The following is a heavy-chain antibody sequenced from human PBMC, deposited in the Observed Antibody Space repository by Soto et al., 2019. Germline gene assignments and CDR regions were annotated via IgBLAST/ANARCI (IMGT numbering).Heavy chain of an antibody. V-gene: IGHV3-53*01. Sequence: EVQLVESGGGLIQPGGSLRLSFAASGFTVSSKYMTWVRQAPGKGLEWVSVIYGGGTTYYADSVKGRFTISRDNSKNTLYLQVNRLRAEDTAVYYCVQTTGWPGFDFWGQGTLVTVSS. CDR3: VQTTGWPGFDF. J-gene: IGHJ4*02. CDR1: GFTVSSKY. CDR2: IYGGGTT. D-gene: IGHD6-19*01.